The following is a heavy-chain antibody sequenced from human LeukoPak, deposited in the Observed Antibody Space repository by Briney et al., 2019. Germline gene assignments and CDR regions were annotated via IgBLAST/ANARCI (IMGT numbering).Heavy chain of an antibody. V-gene: IGHV3-64*01. J-gene: IGHJ4*02. CDR1: GFTFSRYA. CDR3: ARGNDSSGYDYFFDY. D-gene: IGHD3-22*01. CDR2: ISTNGGST. Sequence: GGSLRLSCAASGFTFSRYAMHWVRQAPGKGLEYVSAISTNGGSTYYASSVKGRFTISRDNSKNTLYLQMVNLRPEDMAVYYCARGNDSSGYDYFFDYWGQGTLVTVSS.